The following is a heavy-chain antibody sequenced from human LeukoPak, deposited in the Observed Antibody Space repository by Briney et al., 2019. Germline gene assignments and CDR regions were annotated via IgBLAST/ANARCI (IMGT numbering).Heavy chain of an antibody. CDR2: IIPIFGTA. J-gene: IGHJ4*02. V-gene: IGHV1-69*06. CDR1: GGTFSSYA. Sequence: ASVKVSCKASGGTFSSYAISWVRQAPGQGLEWMGGIIPIFGTANYAQKFQGRVTITADKSTSTAYMELSSLRSEDTAVYYCAREGSYYGSGSSPRPFDYWGQGTLVTVSP. D-gene: IGHD3-10*01. CDR3: AREGSYYGSGSSPRPFDY.